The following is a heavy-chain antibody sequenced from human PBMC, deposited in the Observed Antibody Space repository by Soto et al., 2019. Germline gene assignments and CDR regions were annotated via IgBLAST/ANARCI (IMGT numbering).Heavy chain of an antibody. V-gene: IGHV3-21*06. D-gene: IGHD6-19*01. Sequence: PGWSLRLSCAASGFTFTRYSMNWVRQAPGKGLEWVSSISSTTNYIYYGDSMKGRFTISRDNAKNSLYLEMNSLRAEDTAVYYCARDRIAVSGTSWFDTWGQGTLVTLSA. CDR3: ARDRIAVSGTSWFDT. CDR1: GFTFTRYS. J-gene: IGHJ5*02. CDR2: ISSTTNYI.